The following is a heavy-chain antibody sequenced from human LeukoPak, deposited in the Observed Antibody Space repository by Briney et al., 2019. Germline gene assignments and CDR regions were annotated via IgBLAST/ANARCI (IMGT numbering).Heavy chain of an antibody. CDR3: TKDSGHHRTDC. Sequence: LTCSVSGGSINRSSCYWGWNRQAQGKGLEWIVSVYYDGNTYYNPTPSLKSRATVSMDTSRNQFSLKLRSVTAADTAVYYCTKDSGHHRTDCWGQGTLVTVSS. V-gene: IGHV4-39*02. CDR1: GGSINRSSCY. CDR2: VYYDGNT. J-gene: IGHJ4*02. D-gene: IGHD1-26*01.